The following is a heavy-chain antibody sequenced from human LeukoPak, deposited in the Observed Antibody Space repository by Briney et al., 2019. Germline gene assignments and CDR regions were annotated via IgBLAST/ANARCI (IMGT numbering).Heavy chain of an antibody. CDR2: IYYSGST. Sequence: PSETLSLTCTVSGGSISSYYWSWIRQPPGKGLEWIGYIYYSGSTNYNPSLKSRVTISVDTSKNEFSLKLSSVTAAGTAVYYCAILPGYSSGWYGGGYGMDVWGQGTTVTVSS. CDR1: GGSISSYY. CDR3: AILPGYSSGWYGGGYGMDV. J-gene: IGHJ6*02. D-gene: IGHD6-19*01. V-gene: IGHV4-59*12.